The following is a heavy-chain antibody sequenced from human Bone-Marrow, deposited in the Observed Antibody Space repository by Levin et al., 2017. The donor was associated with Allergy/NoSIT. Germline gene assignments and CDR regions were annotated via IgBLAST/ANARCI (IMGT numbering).Heavy chain of an antibody. J-gene: IGHJ4*02. D-gene: IGHD5-24*01. CDR3: ARDVDGYNYYFDY. V-gene: IGHV4-39*07. CDR1: GGSLSSGSYY. CDR2: IYYSGST. Sequence: SETLSLTCTVSGGSLSSGSYYWGWIRQPPGKGLEWIGTIYYSGSTYYNPSLKSRVTISVDTSKNQFSLKLSSVTAADTAVYYCARDVDGYNYYFDYWGQGTLVTVSS.